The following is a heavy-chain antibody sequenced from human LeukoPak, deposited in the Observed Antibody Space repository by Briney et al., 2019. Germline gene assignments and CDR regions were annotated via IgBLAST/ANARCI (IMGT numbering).Heavy chain of an antibody. D-gene: IGHD2-2*01. CDR1: GYSFTSYW. V-gene: IGHV5-51*01. Sequence: GASLKTSGKGSGYSFTSYWIGWVRQMPGKGLEWLGIIYPGDSDTRYSPSFQGQVTISADKSISTAYLHWISLKASDTAMYYCAVQEYCSSTSCYGVRDMYWYDPWCQGTLVTVSS. CDR2: IYPGDSDT. CDR3: AVQEYCSSTSCYGVRDMYWYDP. J-gene: IGHJ5*02.